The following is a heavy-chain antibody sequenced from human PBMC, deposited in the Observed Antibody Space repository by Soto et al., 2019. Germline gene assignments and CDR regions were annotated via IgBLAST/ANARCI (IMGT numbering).Heavy chain of an antibody. CDR1: GYTFTSYA. Sequence: QVQLVQSGAEVKQPGASVKVSCKASGYTFTSYAMHWVRQAPGQRLEWMGWINAGNGNTKYSQKFQGRVTITRDTSASTAYMELSSLRSEDTAVYYCARSIAVAGTRDYYYYGMDVWGQGTTVTVSS. J-gene: IGHJ6*02. CDR3: ARSIAVAGTRDYYYYGMDV. CDR2: INAGNGNT. D-gene: IGHD6-19*01. V-gene: IGHV1-3*01.